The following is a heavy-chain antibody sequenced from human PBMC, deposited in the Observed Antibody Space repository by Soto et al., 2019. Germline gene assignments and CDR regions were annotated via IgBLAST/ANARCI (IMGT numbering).Heavy chain of an antibody. CDR1: GYTFTGYA. V-gene: IGHV1-69*13. J-gene: IGHJ3*02. CDR3: ARERGADFDAFDI. Sequence: GASVKVSCKASGYTFTGYAISWVRQAPGQGLEWMGGIIPIFGTANYAQKFQGRVTITADESTSTAYMELSSLRSEDTAVYYCARERGADFDAFDIWGQGTMVTVS. D-gene: IGHD1-26*01. CDR2: IIPIFGTA.